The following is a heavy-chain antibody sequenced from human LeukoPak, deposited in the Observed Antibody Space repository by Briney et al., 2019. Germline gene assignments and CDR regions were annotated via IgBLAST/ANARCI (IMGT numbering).Heavy chain of an antibody. J-gene: IGHJ4*02. D-gene: IGHD4-23*01. V-gene: IGHV3-30*02. CDR1: GFTFSSYG. CDR3: AKVDDYGGNSFDY. CDR2: IRYDGSNK. Sequence: GGSLRLSCAAYGFTFSSYGMHWVRQAPGKGLEWVAFIRYDGSNKYYADSVKGRFTISRDNSKNTLYLQMNSLRAEDTAVYYCAKVDDYGGNSFDYWGQGTLVTVSS.